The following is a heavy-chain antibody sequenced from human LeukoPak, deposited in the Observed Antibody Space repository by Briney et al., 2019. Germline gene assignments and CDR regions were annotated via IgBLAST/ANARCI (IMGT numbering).Heavy chain of an antibody. V-gene: IGHV4-39*07. CDR2: IYYSGST. CDR3: ARRPAGGRSGSYFQH. D-gene: IGHD1-26*01. CDR1: GGSISSSSYY. Sequence: SETLSLTCTVSGGSISSSSYYWGWIRQPPGKGLEWIGSIYYSGSTYYNPSLKSRVTISVDTSKNQFSLKLSSVTAADTAVYYCARRPAGGRSGSYFQHWGQGTLVTVSS. J-gene: IGHJ1*01.